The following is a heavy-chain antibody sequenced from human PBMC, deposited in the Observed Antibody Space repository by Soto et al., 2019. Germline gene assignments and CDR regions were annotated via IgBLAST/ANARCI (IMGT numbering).Heavy chain of an antibody. CDR2: INHSGST. V-gene: IGHV4-34*01. CDR1: GGSFSGYY. J-gene: IGHJ4*02. Sequence: SETLSLTCAVYGGSFSGYYWSWIRQPPGKGLEWIGEINHSGSTNYNPSLKSRVTISVDTSKNQFSLKLSSVTAADTAVYYCARGQAIDYWGQGTLVTVS. CDR3: ARGQAIDY.